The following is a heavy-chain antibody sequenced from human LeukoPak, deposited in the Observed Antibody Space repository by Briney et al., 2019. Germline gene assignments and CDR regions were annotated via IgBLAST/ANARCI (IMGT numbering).Heavy chain of an antibody. J-gene: IGHJ4*02. CDR1: GGSISSYY. Sequence: SETLSLTCTVSGGSISSYYWSWIRQPPGKGLEWIGYIYYSGSTNYNPSLKSRVTISVDTSKNQFSLKLSSVTAADTAVYYCARVYSWGDLDYWGQGTLVTVSS. D-gene: IGHD2-21*01. CDR3: ARVYSWGDLDY. CDR2: IYYSGST. V-gene: IGHV4-59*01.